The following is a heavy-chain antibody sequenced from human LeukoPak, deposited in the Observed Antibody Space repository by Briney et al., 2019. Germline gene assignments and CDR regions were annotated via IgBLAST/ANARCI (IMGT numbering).Heavy chain of an antibody. CDR2: IYPGDSDT. D-gene: IGHD3-22*01. Sequence: GESLKISCKGSGYSFTSYWIGWVRQMPGKGLAWMGIIYPGDSDTRYSPSFQGQVTISADKSISTAYLQWSSLKASDTAMYYCARLGDSSGYYYVYPDYWGQGTLVTVSS. CDR3: ARLGDSSGYYYVYPDY. J-gene: IGHJ4*02. V-gene: IGHV5-51*01. CDR1: GYSFTSYW.